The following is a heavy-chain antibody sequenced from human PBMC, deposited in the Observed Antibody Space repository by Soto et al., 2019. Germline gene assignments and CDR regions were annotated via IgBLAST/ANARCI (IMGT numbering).Heavy chain of an antibody. CDR1: GGAIGSHY. CDR2: IYSSGST. CDR3: ARGQRFSDWFDP. J-gene: IGHJ5*02. D-gene: IGHD3-3*01. Sequence: TSETLSLTCTISGGAIGSHYWTWIRQPAGKGLEWIGRIYSSGSTQYNPSLQSRVTMSLDTSKNQFSLRLESVTAADTAVYYCARGQRFSDWFDPWGQGTLVTVS. V-gene: IGHV4-4*07.